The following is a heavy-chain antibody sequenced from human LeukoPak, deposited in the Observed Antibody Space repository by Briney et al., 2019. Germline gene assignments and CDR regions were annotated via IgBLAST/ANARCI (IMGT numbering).Heavy chain of an antibody. CDR2: INPNSGGT. Sequence: GASVKVSCKASGYTFTGYYMHWVRQAPGQGLEWMGWINPNSGGTNYAQKFQGRVTMTRDTSISTAYMELSRLRSDDTAVYYCALIVVVPAAMHFDYWGQGTLVTVSS. D-gene: IGHD2-2*01. CDR3: ALIVVVPAAMHFDY. CDR1: GYTFTGYY. J-gene: IGHJ4*02. V-gene: IGHV1-2*02.